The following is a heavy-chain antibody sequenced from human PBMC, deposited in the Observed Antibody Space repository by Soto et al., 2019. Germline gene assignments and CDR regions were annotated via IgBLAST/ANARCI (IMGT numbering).Heavy chain of an antibody. Sequence: HPGGSLRLSCAASGFTFSSYWMSWVRQAPGKGLEWVANIKQDGSEKYYVDSVKGRFTISRDNAKNSLYLQMNSLRAEDTAVYYCARDNPPIAAAGTRFDPWGQGTLVTVSS. CDR3: ARDNPPIAAAGTRFDP. CDR1: GFTFSSYW. CDR2: IKQDGSEK. D-gene: IGHD6-13*01. V-gene: IGHV3-7*05. J-gene: IGHJ5*02.